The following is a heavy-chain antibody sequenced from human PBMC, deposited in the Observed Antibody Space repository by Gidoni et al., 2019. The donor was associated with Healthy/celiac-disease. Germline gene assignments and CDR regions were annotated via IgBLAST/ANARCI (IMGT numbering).Heavy chain of an antibody. CDR1: GFTFTLYA. Sequence: EVQLLESGGGLVQPGGSLSLSCAACGFTFTLYAFIWVRQAPGKGLEWGSAISGSGGSTYYADSVKGRFTISRDNSKNTLYLQMNSLRAEDTAVYYCANAYCSSTSCYADYYYGMDVWGQGTTVTVSS. V-gene: IGHV3-23*01. J-gene: IGHJ6*02. CDR2: ISGSGGST. D-gene: IGHD2-2*01. CDR3: ANAYCSSTSCYADYYYGMDV.